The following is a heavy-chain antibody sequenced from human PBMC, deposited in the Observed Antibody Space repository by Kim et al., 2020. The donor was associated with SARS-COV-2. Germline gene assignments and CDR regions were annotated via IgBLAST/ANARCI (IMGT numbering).Heavy chain of an antibody. CDR2: IYTDGST. CDR3: ARPSQWFHAFDI. Sequence: SETLSLTCTVSGGAVSDFYWSWIRQPAGKGLEWIGRIYTDGSTNHNPSLKSRVAMSLDMSKNQFSLNVTSVTAADTAIYYCARPSQWFHAFDIWGPGALVTVSP. CDR1: GGAVSDFY. D-gene: IGHD3-22*01. J-gene: IGHJ3*02. V-gene: IGHV4-4*07.